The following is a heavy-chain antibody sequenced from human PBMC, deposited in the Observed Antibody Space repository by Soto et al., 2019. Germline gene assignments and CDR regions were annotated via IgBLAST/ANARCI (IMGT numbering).Heavy chain of an antibody. J-gene: IGHJ4*02. CDR1: GFTFSSYG. D-gene: IGHD6-19*01. Sequence: QVQLVESGGGVVQPGRSLRLSCAASGFTFSSYGMRWVRQAPGKGLEWVAVIWYDGSNKYYADSVKGRFTISRDNSKNTLCPQVNSLRAEDTAVYYCARDGEGAVAGTRDYWGQGTLVIVST. CDR2: IWYDGSNK. V-gene: IGHV3-33*01. CDR3: ARDGEGAVAGTRDY.